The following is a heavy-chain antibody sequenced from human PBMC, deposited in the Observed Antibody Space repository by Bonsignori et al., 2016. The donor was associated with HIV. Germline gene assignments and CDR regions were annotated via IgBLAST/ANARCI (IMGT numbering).Heavy chain of an antibody. CDR3: ARSGEDWFGP. D-gene: IGHD3-10*01. J-gene: IGHJ5*02. Sequence: PGKGLEYIGSIYFSGSTSYNPSLKSRGTISLNTSKSQFSLKLRSVTAADTAVYYCARSGEDWFGPWGQGTLVTVSS. CDR2: IYFSGST. V-gene: IGHV4-39*07.